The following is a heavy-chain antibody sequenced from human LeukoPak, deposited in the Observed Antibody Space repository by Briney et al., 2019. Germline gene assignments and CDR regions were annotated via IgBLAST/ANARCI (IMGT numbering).Heavy chain of an antibody. CDR3: ARGRHGCTDLDY. V-gene: IGHV5-51*01. Sequence: GESLNISCKGSEYSFSSYWIAWVRQRPGKGLEWMGIIYPGDCDTRCSPYFQGQVTTSADKSISTAYLQWSSLKASDTAMYYCARGRHGCTDLDYWGQGTLVTVSS. CDR2: IYPGDCDT. CDR1: EYSFSSYW. D-gene: IGHD5-24*01. J-gene: IGHJ4*02.